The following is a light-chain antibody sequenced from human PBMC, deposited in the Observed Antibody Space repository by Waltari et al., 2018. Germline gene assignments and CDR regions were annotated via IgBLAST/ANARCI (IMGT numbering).Light chain of an antibody. Sequence: QSALTQPPSASGSPGQSVTISCTGTSSDIGGYDYVSWYQRHPGKAPKLIIYGVTKRPSGIPGRFSASKSGKTASLTVSGLQADDEADYFCSSYAGSNTLLFGGGTKLTVL. J-gene: IGLJ2*01. CDR1: SSDIGGYDY. CDR3: SSYAGSNTLL. V-gene: IGLV2-8*01. CDR2: GVT.